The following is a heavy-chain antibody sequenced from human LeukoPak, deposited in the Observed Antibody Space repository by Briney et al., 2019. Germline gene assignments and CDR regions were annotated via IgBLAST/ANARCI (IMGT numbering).Heavy chain of an antibody. J-gene: IGHJ4*02. V-gene: IGHV3-33*01. Sequence: PGGSLRLSCAASGLTFSSYGMHWAPQAPGKGLEWVAVIWYDGSNKYYADSVKIRFTISRDNSKNTLYLQMDSLRAEDTAVYYCARDSSGSVDYWGQGTLVTVSS. D-gene: IGHD3-22*01. CDR1: GLTFSSYG. CDR2: IWYDGSNK. CDR3: ARDSSGSVDY.